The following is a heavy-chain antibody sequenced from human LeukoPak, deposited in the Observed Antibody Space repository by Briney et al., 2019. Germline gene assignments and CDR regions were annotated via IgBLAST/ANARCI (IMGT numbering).Heavy chain of an antibody. CDR2: ISYDGSNK. CDR3: ARDRDGYNYGYEPFGY. D-gene: IGHD5-18*01. Sequence: GGSLRLSCAASGFTFSSYAMHWVRQAPGKGLEWVAVISYDGSNKYYADSVKGRFTISRDNSKNTLYLQMNSLRAEDTAVYYCARDRDGYNYGYEPFGYWGQGTLVTVSS. J-gene: IGHJ4*02. CDR1: GFTFSSYA. V-gene: IGHV3-30-3*01.